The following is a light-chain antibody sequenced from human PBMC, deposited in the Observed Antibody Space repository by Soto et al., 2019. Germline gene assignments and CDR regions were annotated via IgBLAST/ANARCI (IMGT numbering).Light chain of an antibody. CDR1: SSDIGGYNH. V-gene: IGLV2-14*01. Sequence: QSALTQPASVSGSPGQAITISCTGTSSDIGGYNHVSWYQQHPGKAPKLIISAVSNRPSGVSDRFSGSKSGITASLTISGLQTEDEADYYCISYTDRQSYLFGTGTKLTVL. J-gene: IGLJ1*01. CDR3: ISYTDRQSYL. CDR2: AVS.